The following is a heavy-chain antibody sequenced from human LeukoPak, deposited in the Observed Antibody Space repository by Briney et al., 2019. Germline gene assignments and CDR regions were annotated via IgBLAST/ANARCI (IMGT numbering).Heavy chain of an antibody. J-gene: IGHJ6*03. CDR1: GYTFSDYD. V-gene: IGHV1-8*01. CDR2: MNPTSGDT. D-gene: IGHD2-21*01. Sequence: GASVKVSCKASGYTFSDYDVNWVRQAPGQGLEWMGWMNPTSGDTGYAQKFQGRVTMTRSMSRNTAYMELSRLTTEDTAVYFCARVVINAFYYYYMDVWGKGTT. CDR3: ARVVINAFYYYYMDV.